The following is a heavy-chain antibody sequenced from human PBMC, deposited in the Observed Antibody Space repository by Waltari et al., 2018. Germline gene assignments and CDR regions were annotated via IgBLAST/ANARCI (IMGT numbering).Heavy chain of an antibody. J-gene: IGHJ3*02. V-gene: IGHV3-30*02. CDR2: IRYDGSNK. CDR3: AKDPCSGGSCYSHDAFDI. Sequence: QVQLVESGGGVVQPGGSLRLSCVASGFTFSSYGMHWVPQAPGQGLEWVAFIRYDGSNKYYADSVKGRFTISRDNSKNTLYLQMNSLRAEDTAVYYCAKDPCSGGSCYSHDAFDIWGQGTMVTVSS. CDR1: GFTFSSYG. D-gene: IGHD2-15*01.